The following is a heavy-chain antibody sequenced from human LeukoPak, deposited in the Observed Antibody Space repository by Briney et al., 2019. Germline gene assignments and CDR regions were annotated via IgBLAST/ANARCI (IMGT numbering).Heavy chain of an antibody. CDR3: ARDSGYYDSSGYSNFDY. V-gene: IGHV3-11*04. Sequence: PGGSLRLSCAASGFTFSDYYMSWIRQAPGKGLEGVSYISSSGSTIYYADSVKGRFTISRDSAKNSLYLQMNSLRAEDTAVYYCARDSGYYDSSGYSNFDYWGQGTLVTVSS. D-gene: IGHD3-22*01. J-gene: IGHJ4*02. CDR2: ISSSGSTI. CDR1: GFTFSDYY.